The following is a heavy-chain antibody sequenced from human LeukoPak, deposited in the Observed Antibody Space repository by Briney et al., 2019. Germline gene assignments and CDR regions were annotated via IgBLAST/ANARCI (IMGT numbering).Heavy chain of an antibody. CDR3: ARALFGGYNRMPFHA. Sequence: GGSLRLSCAASGLIFSTYNMNWVRQAPGKGLEWVSSISSSGGDMFYADSVKGRFTISRDNAKNSLYLQLNSLSAEDTTVYSCARALFGGYNRMPFHAWGQGTLVTVSS. V-gene: IGHV3-21*01. D-gene: IGHD5-24*01. J-gene: IGHJ5*02. CDR2: ISSSGGDM. CDR1: GLIFSTYN.